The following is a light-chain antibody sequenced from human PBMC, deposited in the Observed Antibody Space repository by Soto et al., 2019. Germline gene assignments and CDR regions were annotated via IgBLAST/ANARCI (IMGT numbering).Light chain of an antibody. J-gene: IGLJ1*01. V-gene: IGLV2-14*01. CDR2: AVS. Sequence: SVLTQPASVSGSRGQSITISCTGTSSDVGLYDYVSWYQQHPGKAPQLMIYAVSNRPSGVSNRFSASKSGNTASLFISGLQAEDEADYYCSSYTSDSSYVFGSGTKVTVL. CDR3: SSYTSDSSYV. CDR1: SSDVGLYDY.